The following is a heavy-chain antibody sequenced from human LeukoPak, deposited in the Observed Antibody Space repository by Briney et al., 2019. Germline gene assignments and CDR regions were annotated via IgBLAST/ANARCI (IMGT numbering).Heavy chain of an antibody. D-gene: IGHD3-16*01. J-gene: IGHJ4*02. CDR1: GGSISSTNW. CDR2: ISLFGLT. V-gene: IGHV4-4*02. Sequence: SGTLSLTCGVSGGSISSTNWWSWVRQPPGQGLELIGEISLFGLTNYNPSLKSRVTMSLDKSKHHLSLNLTSVTAADTAVYYCSRENWAFSPFGYWGQGTLVTVPS. CDR3: SRENWAFSPFGY.